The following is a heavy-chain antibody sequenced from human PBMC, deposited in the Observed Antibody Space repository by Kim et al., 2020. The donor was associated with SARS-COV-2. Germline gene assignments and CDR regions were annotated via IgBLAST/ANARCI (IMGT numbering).Heavy chain of an antibody. D-gene: IGHD5-18*01. J-gene: IGHJ4*02. Sequence: SETLSLTRIVSRGSISSSSYYWGWVRQPPGKGLEWIGSIYYSGSTYYNSSLKSRVTISADTSKNQFSLRLSSVTAADTAVYYCARLVEYSYGFFDYWGQG. V-gene: IGHV4-39*01. CDR3: ARLVEYSYGFFDY. CDR1: RGSISSSSYY. CDR2: IYYSGST.